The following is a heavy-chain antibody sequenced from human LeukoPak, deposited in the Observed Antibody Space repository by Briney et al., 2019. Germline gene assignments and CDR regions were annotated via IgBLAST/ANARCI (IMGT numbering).Heavy chain of an antibody. CDR2: ISYDGSNK. V-gene: IGHV3-30-3*01. D-gene: IGHD2-2*01. Sequence: GGSLRLSCAASGFTFSGYPIHWVRQAPGKGLEWVAVISYDGSNKYYADSVKGRFTISRDNSKNTLYLQMNSLRAEDTAVYYCARDEGYCSRTSCCGAFKGMDVWGQGTAVIVSS. J-gene: IGHJ6*02. CDR1: GFTFSGYP. CDR3: ARDEGYCSRTSCCGAFKGMDV.